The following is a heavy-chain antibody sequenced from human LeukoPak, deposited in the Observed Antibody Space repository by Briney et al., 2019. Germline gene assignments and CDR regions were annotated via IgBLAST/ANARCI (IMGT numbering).Heavy chain of an antibody. J-gene: IGHJ3*02. CDR3: ARGKEMATIGILDAFDI. Sequence: SETLSLTCTVSGGSISSYYWSWLRQPAGKGLEWIGRIYTSGSTNYNPSLKSRVTMSVDTSKNQFSLKLSSVTAADTAVYYCARGKEMATIGILDAFDIWGQGTMVTVSS. D-gene: IGHD5-24*01. V-gene: IGHV4-4*07. CDR1: GGSISSYY. CDR2: IYTSGST.